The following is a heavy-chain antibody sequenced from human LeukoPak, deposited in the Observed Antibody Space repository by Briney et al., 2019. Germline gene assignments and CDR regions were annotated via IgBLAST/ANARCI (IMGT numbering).Heavy chain of an antibody. V-gene: IGHV4-38-2*02. CDR2: IYHSGST. CDR1: GYSISSGYY. J-gene: IGHJ5*02. CDR3: AGGGINWFDP. D-gene: IGHD2/OR15-2a*01. Sequence: SETLSLTCTVSGYSISSGYYWGWIRRPPGKGLEWIGSIYHSGSTYYNPSLKSRVTISVDTSKNQFSLKLSSVTAADTAVYYCAGGGINWFDPWGQGTLVSVSS.